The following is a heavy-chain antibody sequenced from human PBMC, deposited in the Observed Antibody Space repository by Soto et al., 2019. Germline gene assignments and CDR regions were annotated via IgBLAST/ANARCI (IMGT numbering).Heavy chain of an antibody. D-gene: IGHD3-9*01. CDR1: GFTFSSYS. Sequence: GGSLRLSCAASGFTFSSYSMNWVRQAPGKGLEWVSYISSSSSTIYYADSVKGRFTISRDNAKNSLYLQMNSLRDEDTAVYYCARAKGVYDILTGYYLNGRHPRPFDIWGQGTMVTVSS. CDR2: ISSSSSTI. V-gene: IGHV3-48*02. J-gene: IGHJ3*02. CDR3: ARAKGVYDILTGYYLNGRHPRPFDI.